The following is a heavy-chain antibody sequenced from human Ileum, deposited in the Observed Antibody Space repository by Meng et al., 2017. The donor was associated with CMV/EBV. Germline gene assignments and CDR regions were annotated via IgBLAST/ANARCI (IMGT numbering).Heavy chain of an antibody. CDR2: INHSGST. CDR3: ARGGAAAGRRWYNWFDP. J-gene: IGHJ5*02. Sequence: GSFSGYYWSWIRQPPGKGLEWIGEINHSGSTNYNPSLKSRVTISVDTSKNQFSLKLSSVTAADTAVYYCARGGAAAGRRWYNWFDPWGQGTLVTVSS. V-gene: IGHV4-34*01. D-gene: IGHD6-13*01. CDR1: GSFSGYY.